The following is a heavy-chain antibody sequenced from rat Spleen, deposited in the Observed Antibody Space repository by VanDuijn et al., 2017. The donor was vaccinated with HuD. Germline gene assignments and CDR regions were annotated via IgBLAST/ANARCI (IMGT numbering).Heavy chain of an antibody. D-gene: IGHD1-11*01. CDR2: ITNSGGST. V-gene: IGHV5-25*01. J-gene: IGHJ2*01. CDR1: GFTFSDYY. CDR3: ARHRRDGGYLDY. Sequence: EVQLVESGGGLVQPGRSLKLSCAASGFTFSDYYMAWVRQAPTKGLEWVASITNSGGSTYYRDSVKGRFTISRDNAESTLYLQMDSLRSEDTATYYCARHRRDGGYLDYWGQGVMVTVSS.